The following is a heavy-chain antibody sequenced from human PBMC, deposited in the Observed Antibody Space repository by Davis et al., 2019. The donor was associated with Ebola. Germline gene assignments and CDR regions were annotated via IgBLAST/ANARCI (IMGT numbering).Heavy chain of an antibody. V-gene: IGHV4-61*05. CDR2: IYYSGST. J-gene: IGHJ5*02. Sequence: MPSETLSLTCTVSGGSIISSSSYWGWIRQPPRKGLEWIGYIYYSGSTNYNPSLKSRVTISVDTSKNQFSLKLSSVTAADTAVYYCARGRGSGGSSNNWFDPWGQGTLVTVSS. D-gene: IGHD2-15*01. CDR3: ARGRGSGGSSNNWFDP. CDR1: GGSIISSSSY.